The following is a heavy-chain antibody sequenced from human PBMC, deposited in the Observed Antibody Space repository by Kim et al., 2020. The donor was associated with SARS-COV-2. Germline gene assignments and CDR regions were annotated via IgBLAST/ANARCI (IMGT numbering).Heavy chain of an antibody. D-gene: IGHD3-10*01. V-gene: IGHV3-23*01. CDR3: AKGRYGSGNYYRSIDY. J-gene: IGHJ4*02. Sequence: SVKGRFTISRDNSKNTLYLQTNSLRAEDTAVYYCAKGRYGSGNYYRSIDYWGQGTLVTVSS.